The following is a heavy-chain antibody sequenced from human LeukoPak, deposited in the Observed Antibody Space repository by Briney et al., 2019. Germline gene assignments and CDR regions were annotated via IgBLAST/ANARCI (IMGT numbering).Heavy chain of an antibody. V-gene: IGHV3-23*01. D-gene: IGHD3-22*01. CDR1: GLTFSSYG. CDR3: ARGRYYYDSSGPGGDY. CDR2: ISGSGGST. Sequence: GGSLRLSCAASGLTFSSYGMSWVRQAPGKGLEWVSAISGSGGSTYYADSVKGRFTISRDNSKNTLYLQMNSLRAEDTAVYYCARGRYYYDSSGPGGDYWGQGTLVTVSS. J-gene: IGHJ4*02.